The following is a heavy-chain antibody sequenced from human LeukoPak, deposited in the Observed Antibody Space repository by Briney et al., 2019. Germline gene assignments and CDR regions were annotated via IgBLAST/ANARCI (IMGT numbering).Heavy chain of an antibody. V-gene: IGHV4-4*07. Sequence: KSSETLSLTCTVSGGSISSYYWSWIRQPAGKGLEWIGRIYTSGSTNYNPSLKSRVTMSVDTSKNQFSLKLSSVTAADTAVYYCARTNWNLGYYYMDVWGKGTTVTVSS. CDR3: ARTNWNLGYYYMDV. CDR2: IYTSGST. CDR1: GGSISSYY. J-gene: IGHJ6*03. D-gene: IGHD1-20*01.